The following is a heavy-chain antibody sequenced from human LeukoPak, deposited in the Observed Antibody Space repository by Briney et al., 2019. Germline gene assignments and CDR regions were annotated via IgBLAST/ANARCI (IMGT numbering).Heavy chain of an antibody. V-gene: IGHV4-34*01. D-gene: IGHD2-21*02. CDR3: ARDASVSICGGDCYPLD. Sequence: SETLSLTCAVYGGSFSGYYWSWIRQPPGKGLEWIGEINHSGSTNYNPSLSNRVTMSMDTSKNQFSLKLSSVTAADTAVYYCARDASVSICGGDCYPLDWGQGTLVTVSS. J-gene: IGHJ4*02. CDR1: GGSFSGYY. CDR2: INHSGST.